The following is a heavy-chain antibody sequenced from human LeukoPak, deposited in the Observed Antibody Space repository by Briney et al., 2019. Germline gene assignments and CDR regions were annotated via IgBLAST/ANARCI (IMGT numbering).Heavy chain of an antibody. CDR2: MNPNSGNT. V-gene: IGHV1-8*01. D-gene: IGHD6-13*01. CDR3: ASVWNSSSWYRWTNYYYYGMDV. CDR1: GYTFTSYD. Sequence: ASVKVSCKASGYTFTSYDINWVRQATGQGLEWMGWMNPNSGNTGYAQKFQGRVTMTRNTSISTAYMELSGLRSEDTAVYYCASVWNSSSWYRWTNYYYYGMDVWGQGTTVTVSS. J-gene: IGHJ6*02.